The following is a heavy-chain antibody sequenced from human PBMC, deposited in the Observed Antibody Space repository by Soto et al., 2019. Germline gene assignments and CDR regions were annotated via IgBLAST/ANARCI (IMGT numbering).Heavy chain of an antibody. D-gene: IGHD2-15*01. CDR1: GFRFSYYA. V-gene: IGHV3-23*01. J-gene: IGHJ6*02. Sequence: EVQLLESGGGLVQPGGSLRLSCAASGFRFSYYAMSWVRQAPGKGLEWVSGLSGSGGSTFYADSVQGRFTISRDNSKNTLSLQMNSRRAEDTAVYYCAKRWTSRDYYVFGMDVWGQGTTVTVSS. CDR3: AKRWTSRDYYVFGMDV. CDR2: LSGSGGST.